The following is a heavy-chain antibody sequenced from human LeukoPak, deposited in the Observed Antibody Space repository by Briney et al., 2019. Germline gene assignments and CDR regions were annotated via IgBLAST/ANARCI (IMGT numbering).Heavy chain of an antibody. CDR3: ARDHYDILTGYYRYWYFDL. CDR2: IDSGGST. V-gene: IGHV3-66*01. J-gene: IGHJ2*01. Sequence: GGSLRLSCAASGFTVSSNYMSWVRQAPGKGLEWVSLIDSGGSTYYADSVKGRFTISRDNSKNTLYLQMNSLRAEDTAVYYCARDHYDILTGYYRYWYFDLWGRGTLVTVSS. CDR1: GFTVSSNY. D-gene: IGHD3-9*01.